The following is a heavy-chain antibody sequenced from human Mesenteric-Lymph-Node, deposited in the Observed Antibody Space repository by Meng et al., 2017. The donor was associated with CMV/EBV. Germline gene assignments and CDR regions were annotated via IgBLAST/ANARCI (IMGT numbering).Heavy chain of an antibody. D-gene: IGHD2/OR15-2a*01. CDR3: ARISSLFFNDAFDI. CDR1: GGSISSSSYY. V-gene: IGHV4-39*01. CDR2: IYYRGNT. Sequence: SETLSLTCTVSGGSISSSSYYWGWIRQPPGKGLECIGNIYYRGNTYYNPSLKSRVTLSVDTSKNQFSLKLSSVTAADTAVYYCARISSLFFNDAFDIWGQGTMVTVSS. J-gene: IGHJ3*02.